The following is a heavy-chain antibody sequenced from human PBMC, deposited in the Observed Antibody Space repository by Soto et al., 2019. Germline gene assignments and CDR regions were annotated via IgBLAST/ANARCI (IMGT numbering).Heavy chain of an antibody. J-gene: IGHJ4*02. CDR3: ASQVLRIAAAES. V-gene: IGHV4-59*01. CDR1: GGSISSYY. Sequence: PSETLSLTCTVSGGSISSYYWSWIRQPPGKGLEWIGYIYYSGSTNYNPSLKSRVTISVDTSKNQFSLKLSSVTAADTAVYYCASQVLRIAAAESWGQGTLVTVSS. D-gene: IGHD6-13*01. CDR2: IYYSGST.